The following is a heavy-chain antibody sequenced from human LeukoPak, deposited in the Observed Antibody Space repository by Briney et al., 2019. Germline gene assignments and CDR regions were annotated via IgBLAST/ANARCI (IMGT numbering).Heavy chain of an antibody. J-gene: IGHJ4*02. CDR3: ARDRAGYSSSWIFDY. Sequence: GGSLRLSCAASGLTFSSYAMHWVRQAPGEGLEWVAVISYDGSSKYYADSVKGRFTISRDNSKNTLYLQMNSLRAEDTAVYYCARDRAGYSSSWIFDYWGQGTLVTVSS. V-gene: IGHV3-30-3*01. CDR2: ISYDGSSK. CDR1: GLTFSSYA. D-gene: IGHD6-13*01.